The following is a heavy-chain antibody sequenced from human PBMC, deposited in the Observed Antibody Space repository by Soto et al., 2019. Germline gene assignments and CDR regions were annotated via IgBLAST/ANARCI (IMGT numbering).Heavy chain of an antibody. V-gene: IGHV1-2*02. D-gene: IGHD3-16*01. CDR2: INLKTGGT. CDR3: ARETENDGGRAFDI. J-gene: IGHJ3*02. CDR1: GYTFTGYY. Sequence: ASVKVSCKASGYTFTGYYMHWVRQAPGQGLEWLGWINLKTGGTNYAQKFQARVTMTRDTSISTAYMELGRLRSDDTAVYYCARETENDGGRAFDIWGQGTMVTVSS.